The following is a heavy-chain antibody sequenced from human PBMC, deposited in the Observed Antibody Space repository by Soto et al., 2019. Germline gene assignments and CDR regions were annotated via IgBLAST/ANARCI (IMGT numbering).Heavy chain of an antibody. D-gene: IGHD3-3*01. V-gene: IGHV4-31*03. Sequence: PSETLSLTCTVSGGSISSPNFYWSWIRQHPGKGLEWIGHIYYNGTTYYNPTLKGRVSISVDTSKNQVVLTMTNMDPVDTATYYCAQYWPPTYDFWSGRLFDPWGQGTLVTVSS. CDR1: GGSISSPNFY. CDR3: AQYWPPTYDFWSGRLFDP. CDR2: IYYNGTT. J-gene: IGHJ5*02.